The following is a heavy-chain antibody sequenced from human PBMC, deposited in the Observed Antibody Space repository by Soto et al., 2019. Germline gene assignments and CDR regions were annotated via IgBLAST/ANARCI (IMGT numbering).Heavy chain of an antibody. Sequence: GGSLRLSCAASGFTFDDYATHWVWQVPGKGLEWVSGINWNSGSIGYGDSVKGRFAISRDNAKNSLHLQMNSLSAEDTAFYYCVKDESINWYSGHFRHWGQGTLVTVSS. V-gene: IGHV3-9*01. CDR2: INWNSGSI. CDR3: VKDESINWYSGHFRH. J-gene: IGHJ1*01. CDR1: GFTFDDYA. D-gene: IGHD6-13*01.